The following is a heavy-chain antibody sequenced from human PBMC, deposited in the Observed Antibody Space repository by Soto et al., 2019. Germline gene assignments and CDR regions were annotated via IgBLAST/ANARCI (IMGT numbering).Heavy chain of an antibody. D-gene: IGHD6-13*01. CDR2: INAGNGNT. CDR1: GYTFTSYA. V-gene: IGHV1-3*01. CDR3: TRDRMYSSSWYAYNWFDP. Sequence: ASVKVSCKASGYTFTSYAMHWVRQAPGQRLEWMGWINAGNGNTKYSQKFQGRVTITRDTSASTAHMELSSLRSEDKAMYYCTRDRMYSSSWYAYNWFDPRGQGTLVTVSS. J-gene: IGHJ5*02.